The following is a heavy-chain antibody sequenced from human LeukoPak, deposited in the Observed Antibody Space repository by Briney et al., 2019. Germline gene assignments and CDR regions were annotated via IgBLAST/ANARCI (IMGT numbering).Heavy chain of an antibody. D-gene: IGHD6-19*01. CDR2: MNPNSGNT. J-gene: IGHJ4*02. V-gene: IGHV1-8*03. CDR1: GYTFTSYD. CDR3: ARGRLYAGYSSGWGYFDY. Sequence: ASVKVSCKASGYTFTSYDINWVRQATGQGLEWMGWMNPNSGNTGYAQKFQGRVTITRNTSISTAYMELSSLRSEDTAVYYCARGRLYAGYSSGWGYFDYWGQGTLVTVSS.